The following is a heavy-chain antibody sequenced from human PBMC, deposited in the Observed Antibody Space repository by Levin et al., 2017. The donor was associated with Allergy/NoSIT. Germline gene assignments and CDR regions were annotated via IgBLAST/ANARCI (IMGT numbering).Heavy chain of an antibody. J-gene: IGHJ5*02. CDR3: TRDIAARRWFDP. D-gene: IGHD6-6*01. Sequence: GGSLRLSCTASGFTFGDYAMSWFRQAPGKGLEWVAFLRSIRHGGTSEYAASVKGRFIISREDSKSIAYLQMNSLKIEDTAMYYCTRDIAARRWFDPWGQGTQVTVSS. CDR1: GFTFGDYA. CDR2: LRSIRHGGTS. V-gene: IGHV3-49*03.